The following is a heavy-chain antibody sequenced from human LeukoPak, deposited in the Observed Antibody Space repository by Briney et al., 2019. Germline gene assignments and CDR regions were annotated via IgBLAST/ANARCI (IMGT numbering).Heavy chain of an antibody. CDR1: GYTFTSYY. Sequence: ASVKVSCKASGYTFTSYYMHWVRQAPGQGPEWMGIINPSGNSTNYAQNFQGRVTMTRDTSTSTVYMDLSSLRSEDTAVYYCARDSSKGRVVTPWGQGTLVTVSS. D-gene: IGHD4-23*01. V-gene: IGHV1-46*03. J-gene: IGHJ5*02. CDR2: INPSGNST. CDR3: ARDSSKGRVVTP.